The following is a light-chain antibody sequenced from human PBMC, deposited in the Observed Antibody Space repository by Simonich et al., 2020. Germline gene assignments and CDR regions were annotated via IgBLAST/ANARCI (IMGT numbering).Light chain of an antibody. J-gene: IGLJ2*01. Sequence: SYELTQPPSVSVSPGQTARITCSGDALPKKYAYWYQKKSGQAPVLVIYDDSKRPSGIPVRFSGSSSGTMATLTISGDQVEDEADYYCYSTDSSGNHRVFGGGTKLTVL. CDR3: YSTDSSGNHRV. V-gene: IGLV3-10*01. CDR2: DDS. CDR1: ALPKKY.